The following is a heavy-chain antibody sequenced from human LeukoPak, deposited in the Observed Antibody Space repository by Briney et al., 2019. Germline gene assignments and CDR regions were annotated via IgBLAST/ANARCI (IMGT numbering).Heavy chain of an antibody. D-gene: IGHD3-16*01. V-gene: IGHV3-21*01. Sequence: GGSLRLSCAASGFTFSSYSMNWVRQAPGKGLEWVSSISSSSSYIYYADSVKGRFTISRDNAKNSLYLQMISLRAEDTAVYYCARVPLGYYFDYWGQGTPVTVSS. J-gene: IGHJ4*02. CDR1: GFTFSSYS. CDR2: ISSSSSYI. CDR3: ARVPLGYYFDY.